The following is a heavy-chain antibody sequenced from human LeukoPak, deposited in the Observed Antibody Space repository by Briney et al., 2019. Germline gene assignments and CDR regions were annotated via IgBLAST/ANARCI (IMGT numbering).Heavy chain of an antibody. V-gene: IGHV4-30-2*01. CDR2: ISHSGST. Sequence: SETLSLTCAVSGGSISSGGYSWSWIGQPPGKGLEWIGYISHSGSTYYNPSLKSRVTISVDRSKNQFSLKLTSVTAADTAVYYCARYSSTWPYWYFDLWGRGTLVTVSS. CDR1: GGSISSGGYS. J-gene: IGHJ2*01. D-gene: IGHD6-13*01. CDR3: ARYSSTWPYWYFDL.